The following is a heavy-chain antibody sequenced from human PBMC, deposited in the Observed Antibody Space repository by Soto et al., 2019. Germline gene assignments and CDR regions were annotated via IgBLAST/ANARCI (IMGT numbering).Heavy chain of an antibody. CDR3: ARGVGSGSYYNQYNWFDP. CDR1: GYTFTSYA. D-gene: IGHD3-10*01. Sequence: ASVKVSCKASGYTFTSYAMQWARQAPGQGLEWMGWINVYNGNTKYAQKVQGRVTMTTDTSTSTAYMELRSLRSDDTAVYYCARGVGSGSYYNQYNWFDPWGQGTLVTVSS. V-gene: IGHV1-18*01. CDR2: INVYNGNT. J-gene: IGHJ5*02.